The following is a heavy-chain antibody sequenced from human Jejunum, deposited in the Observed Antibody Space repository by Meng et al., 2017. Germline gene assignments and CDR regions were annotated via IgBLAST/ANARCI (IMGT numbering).Heavy chain of an antibody. CDR1: GFSVSDYY. J-gene: IGHJ4*02. D-gene: IGHD5-24*01. V-gene: IGHV3-53*01. CDR2: IYYSGTT. CDR3: ARGPPPDGSNPSYLDY. Sequence: GGSLRLSCVISGFSVSDYYMSWVRQAPGKGLERLSVIYYSGTTYYAASVEGRFTISRDTSKNTLYLQMNSLRAEDTAIYYCARGPPPDGSNPSYLDYWGQGTLVTVSS.